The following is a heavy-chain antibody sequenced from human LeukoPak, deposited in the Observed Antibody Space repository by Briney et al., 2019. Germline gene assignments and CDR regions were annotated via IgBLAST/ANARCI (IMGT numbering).Heavy chain of an antibody. CDR3: ATKGDIYWFDP. Sequence: SVKVSCKASGGTFSSYAISWVRQAPGQGLEWMGGIIPIFGTANYAQKFQGRVTMTEDTSTDTAYMELSSLRSEDTAVYYCATKGDIYWFDPWGQGTLVTVSS. J-gene: IGHJ5*02. V-gene: IGHV1-69*06. CDR1: GGTFSSYA. CDR2: IIPIFGTA. D-gene: IGHD3-16*01.